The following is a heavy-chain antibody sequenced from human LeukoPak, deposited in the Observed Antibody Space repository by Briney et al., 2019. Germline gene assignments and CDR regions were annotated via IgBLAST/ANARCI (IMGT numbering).Heavy chain of an antibody. CDR3: ARLEIAVAGTGYYYGMDV. D-gene: IGHD6-19*01. J-gene: IGHJ6*02. V-gene: IGHV4-39*01. CDR1: GGSISSSSYY. Sequence: PSETLSLTCTVSGGSISSSSYYWGWIRQPPGKGLEWIGSIYYSGSTNYNPSLKSRVTISVDTSKNQFSLKLSSVTAADTAVYYCARLEIAVAGTGYYYGMDVWGQGTTVTVSS. CDR2: IYYSGST.